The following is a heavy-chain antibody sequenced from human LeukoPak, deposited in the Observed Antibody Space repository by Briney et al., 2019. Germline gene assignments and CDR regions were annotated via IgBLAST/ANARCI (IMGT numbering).Heavy chain of an antibody. Sequence: SVKVSCKASGGTFSSYAISWVRQAPGQGLEWMGGIIPIFGTANYAQKFQGRVTITADGSTSTAYMELSSLRSEDTAVYYCARATGSGYFYDAFDIWGQGTMVTVSS. V-gene: IGHV1-69*13. D-gene: IGHD3-22*01. CDR2: IIPIFGTA. CDR3: ARATGSGYFYDAFDI. J-gene: IGHJ3*02. CDR1: GGTFSSYA.